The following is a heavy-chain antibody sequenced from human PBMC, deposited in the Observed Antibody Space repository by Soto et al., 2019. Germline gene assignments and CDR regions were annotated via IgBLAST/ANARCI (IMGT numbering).Heavy chain of an antibody. CDR1: GGSLSPYY. CDR3: ARGSSRIKVFGIIISDFDY. CDR2: IHYSGGS. Sequence: LSLTCSVSGGSLSPYYWSWIRQSPGKGLEWIGYIHYSGGSKYNPSLQSRVAMSVDTSKNHFSLKVKSVTAADTAVYFCARGSSRIKVFGIIISDFDYWGQGALVTVS. V-gene: IGHV4-59*01. J-gene: IGHJ4*02. D-gene: IGHD3-3*01.